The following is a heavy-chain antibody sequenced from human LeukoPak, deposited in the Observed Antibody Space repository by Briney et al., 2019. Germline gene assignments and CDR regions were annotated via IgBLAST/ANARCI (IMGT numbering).Heavy chain of an antibody. J-gene: IGHJ4*02. CDR3: TSNYYDSSGKNDY. V-gene: IGHV1-69*13. CDR2: IIPIFGTA. CDR1: GGTFSSYA. D-gene: IGHD3-22*01. Sequence: ASVKVSCKASGGTFSSYAISWVRQAPGQGLEWMGGIIPIFGTANYAQKFQGRVTITADESTSTAYMELSSLRSEDTAVYYCTSNYYDSSGKNDYWGQGTLVTVSS.